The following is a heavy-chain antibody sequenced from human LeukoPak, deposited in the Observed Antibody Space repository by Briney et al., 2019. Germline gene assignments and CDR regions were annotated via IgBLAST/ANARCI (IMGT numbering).Heavy chain of an antibody. CDR1: GYSFTGNY. V-gene: IGHV1-2*02. J-gene: IGHJ4*02. Sequence: ASVKVSCKASGYSFTGNYMHWVRQAPGQGLEWMGCINPNSGGTNSAAKFQGRVTMTGDTSIITAYMELSRLKSDDTAVYYCAREARITYGSGSYYSGFDYWGQGTLVTVSS. D-gene: IGHD3-10*01. CDR3: AREARITYGSGSYYSGFDY. CDR2: INPNSGGT.